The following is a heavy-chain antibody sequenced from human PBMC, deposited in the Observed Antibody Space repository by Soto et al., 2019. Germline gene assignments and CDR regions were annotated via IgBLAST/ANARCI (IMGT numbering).Heavy chain of an antibody. J-gene: IGHJ6*02. V-gene: IGHV3-53*01. CDR1: GFTVSSNY. Sequence: GSLRLSCAVSGFTVSSNYINWVRQAPGKGLEWVSVIYSGGTTYYGDSLKGRFTISRDISKNKVYLQMNSLRAEDTAVYYCARGDYRSGYAMDVWGQGTTVTVSS. CDR3: ARGDYRSGYAMDV. D-gene: IGHD3-10*01. CDR2: IYSGGTT.